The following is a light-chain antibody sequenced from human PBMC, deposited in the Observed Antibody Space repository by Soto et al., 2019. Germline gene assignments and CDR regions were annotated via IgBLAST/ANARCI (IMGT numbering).Light chain of an antibody. CDR2: GAS. V-gene: IGKV3-20*01. Sequence: EIVMTQSPATLSISPGERATLSCRASQSVSSSYLAWYQQKPGQAPRLLIYGASSRATGIPDRFSGSGSGTDFTLTISRLEPEDFEVYYCQQYGSSTQTFGKGTKV. CDR3: QQYGSSTQT. CDR1: QSVSSSY. J-gene: IGKJ1*01.